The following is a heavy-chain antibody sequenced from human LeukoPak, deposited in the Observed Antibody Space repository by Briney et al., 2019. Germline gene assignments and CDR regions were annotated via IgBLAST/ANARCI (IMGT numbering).Heavy chain of an antibody. CDR2: IYHSGST. CDR1: GGSIRSGGYS. Sequence: SETLSLTCAVSGGSIRSGGYSWSWIRQPPGKGLEWIGYIYHSGSTYYNPSLKSRVTISVDRSKNQFSLKLSSVTAADTAVYYCASGGYSYGYFDYWGQGTLVTVSS. J-gene: IGHJ4*02. D-gene: IGHD5-18*01. V-gene: IGHV4-30-2*01. CDR3: ASGGYSYGYFDY.